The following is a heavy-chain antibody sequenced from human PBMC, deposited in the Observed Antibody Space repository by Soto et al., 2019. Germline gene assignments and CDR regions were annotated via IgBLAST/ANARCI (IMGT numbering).Heavy chain of an antibody. CDR1: GYSFTSYW. J-gene: IGHJ6*02. D-gene: IGHD2-15*01. CDR2: IDPSDSYT. CDR3: ARRGVGYCSGGRCNSLGMDV. Sequence: GESLKISCKGSGYSFTSYWISWVRQMPGKGLEWMGGIDPSDSYTNYSPSFQGHVTISADKSISTAYLQWSSLKASDTAMYYCARRGVGYCSGGRCNSLGMDVWGQGTTVTVSS. V-gene: IGHV5-10-1*01.